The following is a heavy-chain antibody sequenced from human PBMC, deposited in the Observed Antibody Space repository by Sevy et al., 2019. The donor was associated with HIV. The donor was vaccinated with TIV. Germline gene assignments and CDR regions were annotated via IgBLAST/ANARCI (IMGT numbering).Heavy chain of an antibody. D-gene: IGHD6-13*01. CDR2: IKGKIYDGTM. Sequence: GGSLRLSCAASGFTFSNAWMSWVRQAPGKGLEWVGRIKGKIYDGTMDYAAPVKGRFSISRDDSKTTLYLQMNSLKTEDTAVYYCTTASWSQEDYYNYWGQGTLVTVSS. CDR3: TTASWSQEDYYNY. V-gene: IGHV3-15*01. J-gene: IGHJ4*02. CDR1: GFTFSNAW.